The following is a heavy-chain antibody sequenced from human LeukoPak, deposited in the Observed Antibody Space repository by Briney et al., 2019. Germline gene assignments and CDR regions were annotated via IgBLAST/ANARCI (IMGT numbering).Heavy chain of an antibody. CDR3: ASIRGYSYGNNREYYFDY. D-gene: IGHD5-18*01. Sequence: SVKVSCKASGGTFSSYATSWVRQAPGQGLEWMGGIIPIFGTANYAQKFQGRVTITADEPTSTAYMELSSLRSEDTAVYYCASIRGYSYGNNREYYFDYWGQGTLVTVSS. CDR2: IIPIFGTA. J-gene: IGHJ4*02. V-gene: IGHV1-69*13. CDR1: GGTFSSYA.